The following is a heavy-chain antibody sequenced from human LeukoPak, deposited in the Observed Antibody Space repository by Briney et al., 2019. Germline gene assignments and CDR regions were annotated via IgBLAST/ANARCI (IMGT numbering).Heavy chain of an antibody. D-gene: IGHD1-26*01. CDR2: INPDGSDK. CDR3: ARGVEVGATPSGVYFDY. CDR1: GFTFSTYW. Sequence: GGSLRLSCAASGFTFSTYWMSWVRQTPGKGLEWVASINPDGSDKYCVDSVKGRFTISRDNAKNSLYLQMNSLRAEDTAVYYCARGVEVGATPSGVYFDYWGQGTLVTVSS. J-gene: IGHJ4*02. V-gene: IGHV3-7*01.